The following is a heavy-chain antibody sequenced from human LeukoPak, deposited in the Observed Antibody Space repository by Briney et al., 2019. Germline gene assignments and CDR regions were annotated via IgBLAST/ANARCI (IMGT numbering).Heavy chain of an antibody. V-gene: IGHV3-74*03. D-gene: IGHD4-23*01. Sequence: GGSLRLSCAASGFSFSGSWMHWVRQAPAKGLVWVSRINSDGSTTTYADSVQGRFTISRDNAENTLYLQMNSLGAEDTAVYYCIRGLGGGSDYWGLGTLVTVTS. CDR3: IRGLGGGSDY. CDR2: INSDGSTT. J-gene: IGHJ4*02. CDR1: GFSFSGSW.